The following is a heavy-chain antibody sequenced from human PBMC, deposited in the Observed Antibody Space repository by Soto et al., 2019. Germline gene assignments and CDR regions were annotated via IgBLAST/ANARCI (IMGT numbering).Heavy chain of an antibody. V-gene: IGHV1-2*04. CDR3: ARSRTWKADPLYGMDV. CDR2: INPNSGVT. D-gene: IGHD1-1*01. J-gene: IGHJ6*02. Sequence: GASVKVSCKASGYTFSGYYIHWVRQAPGQGLEWMGWINPNSGVTNLVQKFQGWVTLTRDTSITTAYMEVRRVRSDDTAVYYCARSRTWKADPLYGMDVWGQGTTVTVSS. CDR1: GYTFSGYY.